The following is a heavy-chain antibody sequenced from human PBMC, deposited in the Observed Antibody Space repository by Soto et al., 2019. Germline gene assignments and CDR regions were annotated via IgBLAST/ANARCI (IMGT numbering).Heavy chain of an antibody. V-gene: IGHV3-23*01. CDR1: GFTFSNYA. CDR3: AKAYFVWSSEQPYYFDY. CDR2: ISGSGGRS. J-gene: IGHJ4*02. Sequence: EVQLLDSGGGLVQTGGSLRLSCAASGFTFSNYAMTWVRQGPGKGLEWVSGISGSGGRSYYADSVKGQFTISRDNSKSTLYLQMNSLRAEDTAVYYCAKAYFVWSSEQPYYFDYWGQGTLVTVSS. D-gene: IGHD3-16*01.